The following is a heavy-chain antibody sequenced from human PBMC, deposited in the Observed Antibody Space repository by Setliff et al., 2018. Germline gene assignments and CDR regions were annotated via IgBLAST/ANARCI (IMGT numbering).Heavy chain of an antibody. V-gene: IGHV4-4*07. CDR1: GGSISSYY. CDR3: AREQWLDPPGYYYMDV. CDR2: IYIGGSA. D-gene: IGHD6-19*01. Sequence: SETLSLTCTVSGGSISSYYWSWIRQPAGKGLEWIGHIYIGGSANYNPSLKSRVTMSIDTSKNQFSLKLSSVTAADMAVYNCAREQWLDPPGYYYMDVWAKGTTVTVSS. J-gene: IGHJ6*03.